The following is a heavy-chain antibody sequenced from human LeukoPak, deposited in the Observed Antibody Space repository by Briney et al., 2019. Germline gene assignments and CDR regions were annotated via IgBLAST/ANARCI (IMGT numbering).Heavy chain of an antibody. V-gene: IGHV4-4*02. CDR2: IYQGVTA. CDR3: VKNGPWSLEY. D-gene: IGHD2-15*01. CDR1: GGSISSSNW. Sequence: SGTLSLTCAVSGGSISSSNWWSWVRQPPGKGLEWIGEIYQGVTATYNPSLNSRVSISVDKSRNQLSLRLNSVTAADTAVYYCVKNGPWSLEYWGQGSLVAVSS. J-gene: IGHJ4*02.